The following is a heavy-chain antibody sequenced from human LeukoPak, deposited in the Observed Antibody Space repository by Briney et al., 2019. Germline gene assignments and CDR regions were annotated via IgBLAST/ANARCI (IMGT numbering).Heavy chain of an antibody. CDR3: ARGVRWLQLSYFDY. D-gene: IGHD5-24*01. CDR1: SGSISSGVYC. V-gene: IGHV4-31*03. CDR2: IYYSGST. J-gene: IGHJ4*02. Sequence: SQTLSLTCPVSSGSISSGVYCWSWIRQHPGKGLEWIGYIYYSGSTYYNPSLKSRVTISVDTSKNQFSLKLSSVTAADTAVYYCARGVRWLQLSYFDYWGQGTLVTVSS.